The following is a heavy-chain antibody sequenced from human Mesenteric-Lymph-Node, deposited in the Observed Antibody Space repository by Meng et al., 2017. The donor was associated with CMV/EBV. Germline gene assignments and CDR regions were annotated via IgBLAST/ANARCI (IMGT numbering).Heavy chain of an antibody. CDR3: ARWYYYGSGSYYRPSYYYYGMDV. J-gene: IGHJ6*02. V-gene: IGHV7-4-1*02. CDR2: INTNTGNP. Sequence: MNWVRQAPGQGLEWMGWINTNTGNPTYAQGFTGRFVFSLDTSVSTAYLQISSLKAEDTAVYYCARWYYYGSGSYYRPSYYYYGMDVWGQGTTVTVSS. D-gene: IGHD3-10*01.